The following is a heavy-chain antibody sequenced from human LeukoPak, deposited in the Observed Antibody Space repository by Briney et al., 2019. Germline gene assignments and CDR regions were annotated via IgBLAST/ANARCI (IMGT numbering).Heavy chain of an antibody. CDR2: INSDGSST. D-gene: IGHD4-17*01. CDR1: GFTFSSYW. CDR3: AKDSLGTRTVTLDY. V-gene: IGHV3-74*01. Sequence: GGSLRLSCAASGFTFSSYWMHWVRHAPGKGLVWVSRINSDGSSTSYADSVKGRFTISRDNAKNTLFLQMNSLRPEDTAVYYCAKDSLGTRTVTLDYWGQGTLVTVSS. J-gene: IGHJ4*02.